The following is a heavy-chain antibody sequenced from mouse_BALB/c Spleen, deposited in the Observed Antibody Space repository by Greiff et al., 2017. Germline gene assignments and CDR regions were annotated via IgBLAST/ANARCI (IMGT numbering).Heavy chain of an antibody. J-gene: IGHJ2*01. CDR3: ARGGRKDYYFDY. CDR1: GYTFTDYW. CDR2: IDTSDSYT. V-gene: IGHV1-59*01. Sequence: QVQLKQSGAELVRPGTSVKMSCKASGYTFTDYWMHWVKQRPGQGLEWIGAIDTSDSYTSYNQKFKGKATLTVDESSSTAYMQLSSLTSEDSAVYYCARGGRKDYYFDYWGQGTTLTVSS.